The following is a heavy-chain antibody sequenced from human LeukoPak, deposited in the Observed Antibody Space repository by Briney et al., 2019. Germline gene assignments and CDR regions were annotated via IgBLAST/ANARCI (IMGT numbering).Heavy chain of an antibody. CDR3: AILVVPAATRDWFDP. V-gene: IGHV3-21*01. D-gene: IGHD2-2*01. J-gene: IGHJ5*02. CDR1: GFSFSSYS. Sequence: PGGSLRLSCAASGFSFSSYSMKWVRQAPGKGLEWVSSISSSSNYIYYADSVKGRFTISRDNAKNSLYLQMNSLRAEDTAVYYCAILVVPAATRDWFDPWGQGTLVTVSS. CDR2: ISSSSNYI.